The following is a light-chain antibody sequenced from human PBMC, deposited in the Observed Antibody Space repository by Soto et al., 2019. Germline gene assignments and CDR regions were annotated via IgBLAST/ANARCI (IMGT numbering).Light chain of an antibody. Sequence: QSVLTQPPSASGSPGQSVTISCTGTSSYVGGYNDVSWYQQHPGKAPKLLIYDDTKRPSDIPDRFSGSKSGNAASLTVSGLQAEDDADYCCSSYAGTNDYVFGGVTKLTVL. V-gene: IGLV2-8*01. CDR1: SSYVGGYND. CDR3: SSYAGTNDYV. CDR2: DDT. J-gene: IGLJ1*01.